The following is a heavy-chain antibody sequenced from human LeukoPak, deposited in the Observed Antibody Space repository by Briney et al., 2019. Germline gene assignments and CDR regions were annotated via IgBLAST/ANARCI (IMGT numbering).Heavy chain of an antibody. V-gene: IGHV3-30*18. Sequence: GRSLRLSCEASGFTFRSYGMHWVRQAPGKGLEWVTSISHDGGSKYSADSVKGRFTISRDNSQNTLSLQMNSLRAEDTAVYYCAKSEELLLGHFDYWGQGTLVTVSS. CDR2: ISHDGGSK. CDR1: GFTFRSYG. CDR3: AKSEELLLGHFDY. J-gene: IGHJ4*02. D-gene: IGHD1-26*01.